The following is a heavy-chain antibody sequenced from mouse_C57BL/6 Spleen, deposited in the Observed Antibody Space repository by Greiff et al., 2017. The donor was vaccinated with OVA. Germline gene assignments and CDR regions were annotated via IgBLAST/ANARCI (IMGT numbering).Heavy chain of an antibody. V-gene: IGHV5-9*01. CDR1: GFTFSSYT. Sequence: EVMLVESGGGLVKPGGSLKLSCAASGFTFSSYTMSWVRQTPEKRLEWVATISGGGGNTYYPDSVKGRFTTSRDNAKNTLYLQMSSLRSEDTALYYCARLGRGYFDYWGQGTTLTVSS. J-gene: IGHJ2*01. CDR3: ARLGRGYFDY. D-gene: IGHD4-1*01. CDR2: ISGGGGNT.